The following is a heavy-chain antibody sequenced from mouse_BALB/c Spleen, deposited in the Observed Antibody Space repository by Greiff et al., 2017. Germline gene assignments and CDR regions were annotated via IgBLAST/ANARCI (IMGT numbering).Heavy chain of an antibody. CDR3: ASRHYYGSSYFDY. J-gene: IGHJ2*01. D-gene: IGHD1-1*01. CDR2: IDPANGNT. Sequence: EVQLQQSGAELVKPGASVKLSCTASGFNIKDTYMHWVKQRPEQGLEWIGRIDPANGNTKYDPKFQGKATITADTSSNTAYLQLSSLTSEDTAVYYCASRHYYGSSYFDYWGQGTTLTVSS. CDR1: GFNIKDTY. V-gene: IGHV14-3*02.